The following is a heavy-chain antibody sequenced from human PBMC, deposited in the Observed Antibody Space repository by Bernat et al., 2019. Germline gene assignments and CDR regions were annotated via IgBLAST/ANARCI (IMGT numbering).Heavy chain of an antibody. V-gene: IGHV3-21*01. CDR2: ISRSGGSI. CDR1: GFTFSSYS. D-gene: IGHD2-21*02. Sequence: EVQLVESGGGLVKPGGSLRLSCAASGFTFSSYSMNWVRQAPGKGLEWVSSISRSGGSIYYADYVKGRFTISRDNAKNSLFLQMDSLRAEDTAVYYCARSLLVTSRNDAFEIWGQGTTVTVSS. CDR3: ARSLLVTSRNDAFEI. J-gene: IGHJ3*02.